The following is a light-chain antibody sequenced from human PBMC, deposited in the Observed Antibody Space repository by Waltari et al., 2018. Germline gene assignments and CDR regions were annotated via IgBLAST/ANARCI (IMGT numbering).Light chain of an antibody. CDR3: QKYNSVPWT. Sequence: DLQMTQSPSSLSASVGDRVTITCRASQDINHYLAWYQQKPVKVPKLLIYAASTLQSGAPSRFSGSESVTEFTLTISGLQPEDVATYYCQKYNSVPWTFGPGTKVEIK. CDR1: QDINHY. J-gene: IGKJ1*01. V-gene: IGKV1-27*01. CDR2: AAS.